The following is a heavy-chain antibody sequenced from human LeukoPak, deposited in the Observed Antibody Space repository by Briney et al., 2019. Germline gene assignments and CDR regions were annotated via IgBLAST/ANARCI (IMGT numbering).Heavy chain of an antibody. Sequence: GRSLRLSCAASGFTFSGYAMHWVRQTPGKGLEWVAVTWFDGSKKYYEESVKGRFTISRDNSKNTLDLQMSSLRAEDTAVYFCARDSNVFSYSGDPLWHFDLWGRGTLVTVSS. V-gene: IGHV3-33*01. CDR2: TWFDGSKK. D-gene: IGHD4-17*01. CDR1: GFTFSGYA. J-gene: IGHJ2*01. CDR3: ARDSNVFSYSGDPLWHFDL.